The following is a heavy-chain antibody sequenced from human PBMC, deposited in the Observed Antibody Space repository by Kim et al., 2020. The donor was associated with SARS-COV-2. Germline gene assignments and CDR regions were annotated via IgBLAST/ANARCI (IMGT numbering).Heavy chain of an antibody. CDR3: MKGGWGWIWDH. CDR1: GFTFTGHA. J-gene: IGHJ4*02. Sequence: GGSLRLSCTTSGFTFTGHAMSWVRQAPGKGLECVSSIDGSDGTTYYVDSVRGRFTISRDDSKNTLYLQMSPLRGDDTAVYYCMKGGWGWIWDHWGQGTLV. CDR2: IDGSDGTT. D-gene: IGHD2-21*01. V-gene: IGHV3-23*01.